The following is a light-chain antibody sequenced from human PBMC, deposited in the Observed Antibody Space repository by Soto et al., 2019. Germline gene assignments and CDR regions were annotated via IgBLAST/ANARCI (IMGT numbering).Light chain of an antibody. CDR3: QQYNDEPWT. Sequence: DIQMTQSPSTLSASVGDRVTITCRASQNIGNWLAWYQQKPGKTPDLLIYDASSLESGVPLRFSGSGSGTEFTLTISNLQTDDSSTYYCQQYNDEPWTFGQGTKVEIK. J-gene: IGKJ1*01. V-gene: IGKV1-5*01. CDR1: QNIGNW. CDR2: DAS.